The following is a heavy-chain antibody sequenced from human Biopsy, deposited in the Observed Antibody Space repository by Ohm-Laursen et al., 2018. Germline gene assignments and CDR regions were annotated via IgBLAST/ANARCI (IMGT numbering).Heavy chain of an antibody. Sequence: GASVKVSCKTSGYNFISYSINWVWQAPGQGLEWMGWIRPLNGDTKYGQKFQDRVTMTTDTSTSTVYMELTSLRSDDTAVYYCARGEVTFGELIVSLDSWGQGTLVTVSS. D-gene: IGHD3-16*02. CDR3: ARGEVTFGELIVSLDS. CDR2: IRPLNGDT. J-gene: IGHJ4*02. CDR1: GYNFISYS. V-gene: IGHV1-18*01.